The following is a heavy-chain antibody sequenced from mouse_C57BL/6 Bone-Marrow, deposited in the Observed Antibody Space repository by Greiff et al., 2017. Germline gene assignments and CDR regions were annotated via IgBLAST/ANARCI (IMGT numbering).Heavy chain of an antibody. V-gene: IGHV1-55*01. CDR2: IYPGSGST. Sequence: QVQLQQPGAELVKPGASVKMSCKASGYTFTSYWITWVKQRPGQGLEWIGDIYPGSGSTNYNEKFKSKATLTVDTSSSTAYMQLSSLTSEDSAVYYCARKRVGLRQAWFAYWGQGTLVTVSA. J-gene: IGHJ3*01. CDR1: GYTFTSYW. CDR3: ARKRVGLRQAWFAY. D-gene: IGHD2-4*01.